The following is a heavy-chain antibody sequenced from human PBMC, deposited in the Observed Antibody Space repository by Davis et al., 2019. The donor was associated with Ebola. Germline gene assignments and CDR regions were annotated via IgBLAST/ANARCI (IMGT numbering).Heavy chain of an antibody. CDR1: GFTFSSYW. CDR3: TTSFDY. CDR2: IKQDGSEK. V-gene: IGHV3-7*01. J-gene: IGHJ4*02. Sequence: GESLKISCAASGFTFSSYWMSWVRQAPGKGLEWVANIKQDGSEKYYVDSVKGRFTISRDNAKNSLYLQMNSLRGEDTAVYYCTTSFDYWGQGTLVTVSS.